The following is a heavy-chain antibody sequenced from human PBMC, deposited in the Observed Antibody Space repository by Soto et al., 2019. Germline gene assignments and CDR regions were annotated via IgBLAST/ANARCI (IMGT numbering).Heavy chain of an antibody. V-gene: IGHV4-59*08. CDR2: MHHSGST. CDR3: ARGFYYSEGYSNPYVH. CDR1: GVSITSHY. Sequence: PSETLSLTCTVSGVSITSHYWSWIRQSPGKGLEWIAYMHHSGSTNYNPSLKSRVTVSIDTSKSQVSLRLSSVTAADTAVYYCARGFYYSEGYSNPYVHSGQGTLVTVSS. D-gene: IGHD1-26*01. J-gene: IGHJ4*02.